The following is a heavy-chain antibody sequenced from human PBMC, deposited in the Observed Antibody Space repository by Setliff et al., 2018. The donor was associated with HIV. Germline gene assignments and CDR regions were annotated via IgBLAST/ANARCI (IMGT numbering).Heavy chain of an antibody. CDR3: ARALSYGSGTYSAAGF. J-gene: IGHJ4*02. CDR1: GYTFINYA. D-gene: IGHD3-10*01. Sequence: ASVKVSCKASGYTFINYAIHWVRQAPGQGLEWMGWINAGNGNTESSKKFQGRVTITRETSATTAYMELSSLTPEDTAIYFCARALSYGSGTYSAAGFWGQGTLVTVSS. CDR2: INAGNGNT. V-gene: IGHV1-3*01.